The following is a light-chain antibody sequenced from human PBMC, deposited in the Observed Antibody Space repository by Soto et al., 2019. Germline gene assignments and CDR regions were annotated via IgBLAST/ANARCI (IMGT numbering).Light chain of an antibody. J-gene: IGKJ1*01. Sequence: DIQMTQSPSSLSASVGGRVNITCRSSHSINSYLNWYQQKPGNAPELLIYAASNLQSGVPSRFSGSGSGTDFTLTISSLQPEDFASYYCQQSYIIPRTFGHGTKVDI. CDR2: AAS. V-gene: IGKV1-39*01. CDR3: QQSYIIPRT. CDR1: HSINSY.